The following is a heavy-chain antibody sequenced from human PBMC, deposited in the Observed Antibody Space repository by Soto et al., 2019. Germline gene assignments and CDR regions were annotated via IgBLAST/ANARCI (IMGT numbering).Heavy chain of an antibody. CDR3: AKDKGDTIFGVVIH. J-gene: IGHJ4*02. CDR2: ISYDGSNK. CDR1: GFTFSSYG. D-gene: IGHD3-3*01. V-gene: IGHV3-30*18. Sequence: PGGSLRLSCAASGFTFSSYGMHWVRQAPGKGLEWVAVISYDGSNKYYADSVKGRFTISRDNSKNTLYLQMNSLRAEDTAVYYCAKDKGDTIFGVVIHWGQGTLVPVSS.